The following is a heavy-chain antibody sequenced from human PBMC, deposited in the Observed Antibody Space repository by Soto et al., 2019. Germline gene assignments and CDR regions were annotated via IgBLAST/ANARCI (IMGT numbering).Heavy chain of an antibody. CDR2: ISTSGTT. D-gene: IGHD6-19*01. Sequence: CETLSLTCTVFGASISSYFWTWIRQPAGKGLDWIGRISTSGTTNYNPSLKSRVTMSVDTSKNHFSLNLSSVTAADTAVYYCAREAGPDRWFDPWGQGTLVTVSS. V-gene: IGHV4-4*07. J-gene: IGHJ5*02. CDR1: GASISSYF. CDR3: AREAGPDRWFDP.